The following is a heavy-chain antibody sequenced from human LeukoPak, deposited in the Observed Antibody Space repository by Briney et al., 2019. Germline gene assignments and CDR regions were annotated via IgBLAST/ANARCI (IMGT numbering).Heavy chain of an antibody. CDR3: AALGGSGWYYRRYYGMDV. V-gene: IGHV3-30-3*01. Sequence: GGSLRLSCAASGFTFSSYAMHWVRQAPGKGLEWVAVISYDGSNKYYADSVKGRSTISRDNSKNTLYLQMNSLRAEDTAVYYCAALGGSGWYYRRYYGMDVWGQGTTVTVSS. CDR2: ISYDGSNK. D-gene: IGHD6-19*01. J-gene: IGHJ6*02. CDR1: GFTFSSYA.